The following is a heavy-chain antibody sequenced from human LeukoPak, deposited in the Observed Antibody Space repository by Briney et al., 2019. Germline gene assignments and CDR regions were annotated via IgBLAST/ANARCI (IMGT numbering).Heavy chain of an antibody. J-gene: IGHJ3*02. Sequence: SETLSLTCTVSGYSISSGYYWGWIRQPPGKGLEWIGSMWHSGSTYYNPSLKSRVTMSVDTSKNQFSLKLSSVTAVDTAVYYCARNSIRITIFGVVPDAFDIWGQGTMVTDSS. V-gene: IGHV4-38-2*02. CDR1: GYSISSGYY. CDR3: ARNSIRITIFGVVPDAFDI. D-gene: IGHD3-3*01. CDR2: MWHSGST.